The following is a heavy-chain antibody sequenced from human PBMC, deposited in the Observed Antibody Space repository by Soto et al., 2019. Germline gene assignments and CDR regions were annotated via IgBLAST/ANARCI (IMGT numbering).Heavy chain of an antibody. CDR1: GFTFSSYA. J-gene: IGHJ4*02. CDR2: ISGSGSST. D-gene: IGHD3-10*01. Sequence: GGSLRLSCAASGFTFSSYAMTWVRQAPGKGLEWVSGISGSGSSTYYADSVKGRFTISRDNSKNTLYLQMNSLRAEDTAVYYCVRQMNYYGSGRVDYWGQGTLVTVSS. V-gene: IGHV3-23*01. CDR3: VRQMNYYGSGRVDY.